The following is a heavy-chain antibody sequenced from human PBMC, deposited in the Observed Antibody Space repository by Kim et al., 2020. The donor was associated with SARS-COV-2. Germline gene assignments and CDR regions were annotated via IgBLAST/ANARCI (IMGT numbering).Heavy chain of an antibody. V-gene: IGHV4-31*03. CDR3: ARGGDGYNYHHFDY. J-gene: IGHJ4*02. CDR2: IYYSGST. Sequence: SETLSLTCTVSGGSISSGGYYWSWIRQHPGKGLEWIGYIYYSGSTYYNPSLKSRVTISVDTSKNQFSLKLSSVTAAYTAVYYCARGGDGYNYHHFDYWGQGTLVTVSS. CDR1: GGSISSGGYY. D-gene: IGHD5-12*01.